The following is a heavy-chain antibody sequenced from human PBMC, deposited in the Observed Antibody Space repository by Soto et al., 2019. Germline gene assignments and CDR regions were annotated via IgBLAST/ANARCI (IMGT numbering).Heavy chain of an antibody. D-gene: IGHD3-16*01. Sequence: GASVKVFCKASGYTFTSYDINWVRQATGQGLEWMGWMNPNSGNTGYAQKLQGRVTMIRNTSISTAYMELSSLRSEDTAVYYCARGRSGHFLWGSFPSPPPRNFRYFDLWGRGTLVTVSS. V-gene: IGHV1-8*01. CDR3: ARGRSGHFLWGSFPSPPPRNFRYFDL. J-gene: IGHJ2*01. CDR1: GYTFTSYD. CDR2: MNPNSGNT.